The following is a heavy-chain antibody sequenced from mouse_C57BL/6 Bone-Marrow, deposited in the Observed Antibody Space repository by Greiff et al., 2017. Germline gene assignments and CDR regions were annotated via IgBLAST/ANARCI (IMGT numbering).Heavy chain of an antibody. J-gene: IGHJ4*01. CDR3: ASMPSYYAMDY. V-gene: IGHV1-55*01. Sequence: VQLQQPGAELVKPGASVKMSCKASGYTFTSYWITWVKQRPGQGLEWIGDIYPGSGSTNYNEKFKRKATLTVDKSSSTAYMQLSSLTSEDSAVYYCASMPSYYAMDYWGQGTTVTVSS. CDR1: GYTFTSYW. CDR2: IYPGSGST. D-gene: IGHD6-5*01.